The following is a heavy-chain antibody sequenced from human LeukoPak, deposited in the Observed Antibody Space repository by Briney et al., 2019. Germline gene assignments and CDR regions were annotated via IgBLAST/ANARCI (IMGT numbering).Heavy chain of an antibody. CDR1: GGSGDSVSSSTYY. Sequence: PSETLSLTCTVSGGSGDSVSSSTYYWGWIRQPPGKGLEWIGNIYYTGSTYYNPSLKSRVTMSVDTSKNQFSLKVSSVTAADTAVYYCARPSKGRYFDYIFDYWGQGTLVTVSS. D-gene: IGHD3-9*01. J-gene: IGHJ4*02. CDR3: ARPSKGRYFDYIFDY. CDR2: IYYTGST. V-gene: IGHV4-39*01.